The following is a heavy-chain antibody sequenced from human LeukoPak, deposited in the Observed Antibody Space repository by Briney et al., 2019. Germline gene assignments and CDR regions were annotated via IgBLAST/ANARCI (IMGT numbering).Heavy chain of an antibody. CDR3: AGGIAAIDALDY. CDR2: IYYSGST. D-gene: IGHD6-13*01. V-gene: IGHV4-39*01. J-gene: IGHJ4*02. CDR1: VGSISSSSYF. Sequence: PSETLSLTCTVSVGSISSSSYFWRWIRQPPGKGLVWIGCIYYSGSTYYTPPLKSRVTISVDTSKNQFSLKLSSVTAADTAVYYCAGGIAAIDALDYWGQGTLVTVSS.